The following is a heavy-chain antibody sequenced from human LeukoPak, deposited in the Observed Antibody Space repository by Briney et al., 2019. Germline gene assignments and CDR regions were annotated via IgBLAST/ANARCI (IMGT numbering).Heavy chain of an antibody. J-gene: IGHJ4*02. CDR1: GGSISSYS. CDR2: IYYSGST. Sequence: SETLSLTCTVSGGSISSYSWSWIRQPPGKGLEWIGYIYYSGSTNYNPSLKSRVTISVDTSKNQFSLKLSSVTAADTAVYYCARDLDPYSPPTYWGQGTLVTVSS. D-gene: IGHD3/OR15-3a*01. CDR3: ARDLDPYSPPTY. V-gene: IGHV4-59*01.